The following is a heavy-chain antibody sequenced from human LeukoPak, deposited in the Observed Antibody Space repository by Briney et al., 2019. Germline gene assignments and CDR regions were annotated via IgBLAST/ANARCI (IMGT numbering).Heavy chain of an antibody. Sequence: GGSLRLSCVVSGFTFSSYGMHWVRQAPGKGLEWVAFICYDGTKEYYADSVKGRFTISRDNSENTMYLQVNSQRAEDTAVYYCAKGSKVLVFTRDHHMDVWGKGTTVIISS. V-gene: IGHV3-30*02. D-gene: IGHD3-22*01. CDR3: AKGSKVLVFTRDHHMDV. CDR2: ICYDGTKE. J-gene: IGHJ6*03. CDR1: GFTFSSYG.